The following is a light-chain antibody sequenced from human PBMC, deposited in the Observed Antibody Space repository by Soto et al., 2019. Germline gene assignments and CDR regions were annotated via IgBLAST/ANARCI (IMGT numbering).Light chain of an antibody. CDR3: QQSFSTLWT. J-gene: IGKJ1*01. CDR1: QSISWY. Sequence: DIPMTQSPSSLSASVGDRVTITCRASQSISWYLNWYQQKPGKAPKLLIYTASSLQSGVPSRFSGSGSGTDFTLTITSLQPEDFATYYCQQSFSTLWTF. CDR2: TAS. V-gene: IGKV1-39*01.